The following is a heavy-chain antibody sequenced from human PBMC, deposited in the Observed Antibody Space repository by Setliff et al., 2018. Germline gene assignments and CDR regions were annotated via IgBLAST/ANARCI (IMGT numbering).Heavy chain of an antibody. V-gene: IGHV3-30-3*01. J-gene: IGHJ4*02. D-gene: IGHD1-7*01. Sequence: GGSLRLSCAASGFMFGSYAMHWVRQAPGRGPEWLAVISYDGSHDYYADSVRGRFTISRDNPNNTLYMQMSSLRAEDTAIYSCARDLFRNSGGLYCWGQGTLVTVSS. CDR1: GFMFGSYA. CDR2: ISYDGSHD. CDR3: ARDLFRNSGGLYC.